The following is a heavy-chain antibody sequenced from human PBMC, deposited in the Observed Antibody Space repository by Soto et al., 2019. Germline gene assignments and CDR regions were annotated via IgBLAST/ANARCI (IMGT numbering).Heavy chain of an antibody. V-gene: IGHV1-18*01. CDR2: ISAYNGNT. Sequence: QVQLVQSGAAGKKPGASVKVSCKASGYTFTSYHITWVRQAPGQGREGMGWISAYNGNTNYAHKLQGRVTITTATSTSTAYMELRRLRSDDTDVYSCARDLPPVDYWGHGTLVTVSS. J-gene: IGHJ4*01. CDR1: GYTFTSYH. CDR3: ARDLPPVDY.